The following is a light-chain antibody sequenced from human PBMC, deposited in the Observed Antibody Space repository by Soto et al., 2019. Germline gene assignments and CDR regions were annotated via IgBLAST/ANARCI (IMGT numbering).Light chain of an antibody. J-gene: IGKJ4*01. Sequence: EILLTQSPATLSLSPGERATLSCRASQSVSTSLAWYQQKPGQAPRLLIYEASKRATGIPARFSGSGSGTDFTLTISSLEPEDFAVYYCQHRSNWPLTFGGGTEVEIK. CDR2: EAS. CDR1: QSVSTS. CDR3: QHRSNWPLT. V-gene: IGKV3-11*01.